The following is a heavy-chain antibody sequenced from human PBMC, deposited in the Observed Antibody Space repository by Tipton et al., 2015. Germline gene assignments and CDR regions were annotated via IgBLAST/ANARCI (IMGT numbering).Heavy chain of an antibody. D-gene: IGHD4-17*01. CDR2: ISHSGKT. V-gene: IGHV4-38-2*01. Sequence: TLSLTCAVSAYSISTDYYWVWIRQPPGKGLEWIGAISHSGKTYSNPSLKSRVVMSVDTSNNHFSLRLTSLTASDTAVYYCASLLLYGDYVHGLGYWGRGTLVTVSS. CDR1: AYSISTDYY. J-gene: IGHJ4*02. CDR3: ASLLLYGDYVHGLGY.